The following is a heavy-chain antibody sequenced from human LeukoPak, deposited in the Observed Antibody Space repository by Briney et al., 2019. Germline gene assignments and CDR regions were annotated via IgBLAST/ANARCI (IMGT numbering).Heavy chain of an antibody. Sequence: GASVKVSCKASGGTFSSYAISWVRQAPGQGLEWMGGIIPIFGTANYAQKFQGRVTITADESTSTAYMELSSLRSEDTAVYYCATDPRNWNDGRGDYWGQGTLVTVSS. D-gene: IGHD1-1*01. J-gene: IGHJ4*02. V-gene: IGHV1-69*13. CDR2: IIPIFGTA. CDR1: GGTFSSYA. CDR3: ATDPRNWNDGRGDY.